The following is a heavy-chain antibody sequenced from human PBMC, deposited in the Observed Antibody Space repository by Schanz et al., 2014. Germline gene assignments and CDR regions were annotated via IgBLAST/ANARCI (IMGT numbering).Heavy chain of an antibody. V-gene: IGHV3-74*01. CDR3: ARKMKLGVYGGKGHDSLDI. Sequence: EVQLVESGGGLVQPGGSLRLSCGSSGFTFSPYWMHWVRQAPGKGLVWVSALSEGGGGTHYADSVRGRFTISRDNAKNTLYLQMNTLRAEDTAVYYCARKMKLGVYGGKGHDSLDIWGQGTMVTVSS. CDR2: LSEGGGGT. D-gene: IGHD4-17*01. J-gene: IGHJ3*02. CDR1: GFTFSPYW.